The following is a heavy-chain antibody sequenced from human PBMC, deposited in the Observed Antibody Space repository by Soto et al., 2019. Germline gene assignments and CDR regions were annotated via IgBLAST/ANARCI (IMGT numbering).Heavy chain of an antibody. CDR1: GVSIVIYY. J-gene: IGHJ6*02. CDR2: IYTSGST. D-gene: IGHD2-2*01. Sequence: ETRCLTFPVPGVSIVIYYWTWIRQPYGKGLEWIGLIYTSGSTNYNPSLKSRVTMSVDTSKNQFSLKLSSVTAADTAVYYCARGEGYCPSTSCRFSSHFYSSGMDVWGQGTKVTV. V-gene: IGHV4-4*07. CDR3: ARGEGYCPSTSCRFSSHFYSSGMDV.